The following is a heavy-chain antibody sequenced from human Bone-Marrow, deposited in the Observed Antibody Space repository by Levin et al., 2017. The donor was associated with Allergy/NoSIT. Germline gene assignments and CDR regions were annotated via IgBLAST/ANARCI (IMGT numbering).Heavy chain of an antibody. CDR2: IYSVGST. V-gene: IGHV3-66*01. CDR3: ARDANGIY. CDR1: GITVGNNY. Sequence: ETLSLTCAASGITVGNNYMSWVRQTPGKRLEWVAVIYSVGSTYYADSVKGRFTISRDSVKNTVYLQMNNMRGEDTAVYYCARDANGIYWGQGTLVTVSS. D-gene: IGHD1-1*01. J-gene: IGHJ4*02.